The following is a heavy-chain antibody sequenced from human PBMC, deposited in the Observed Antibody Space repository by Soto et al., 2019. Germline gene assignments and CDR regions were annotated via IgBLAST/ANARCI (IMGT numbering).Heavy chain of an antibody. CDR2: IYWDDDK. Sequence: QITLRESGPALVKPTQTLTLTCTFSGFSLTTSGEGVGWIRQPPGKAPEWLALIYWDDDKRYSPSLKNRLTISGDTSRSQVVLTMTNMDPVDTATYYCAHRKKTVIVATYFDYWGQGTLVTVSS. CDR1: GFSLTTSGEG. D-gene: IGHD1-1*01. V-gene: IGHV2-5*02. CDR3: AHRKKTVIVATYFDY. J-gene: IGHJ4*02.